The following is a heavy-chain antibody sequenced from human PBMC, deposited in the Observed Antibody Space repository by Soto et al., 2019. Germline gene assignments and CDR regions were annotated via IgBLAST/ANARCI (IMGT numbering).Heavy chain of an antibody. CDR3: ARGGIDCTNGVCYTGYYYYGMDV. Sequence: QVQLVQSGAEVKKPGASVKVSCKASGYTFTGYYMHWVRQAPGQGLEWMGWINPNSGGTNYAQKFQGRVTMTRDTAISTAYMELSRLRSDDTAVYYCARGGIDCTNGVCYTGYYYYGMDVWGQGTTVTVS. D-gene: IGHD2-8*01. CDR2: INPNSGGT. CDR1: GYTFTGYY. V-gene: IGHV1-2*02. J-gene: IGHJ6*02.